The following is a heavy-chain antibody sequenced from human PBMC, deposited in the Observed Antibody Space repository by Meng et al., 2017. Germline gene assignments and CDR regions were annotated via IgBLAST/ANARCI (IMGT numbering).Heavy chain of an antibody. V-gene: IGHV3-53*01. D-gene: IGHD1-1*01. CDR2: IYSGGST. Sequence: GESLKISCAASGFTVSSNYMSWVRQAPGKGLEWVSVIYSGGSTYYADSVKGRLTISRDNSKNTLYLQMNSLRAEDTAVYYCARETGTGMDVWGQGTTVTVSS. CDR1: GFTVSSNY. J-gene: IGHJ6*02. CDR3: ARETGTGMDV.